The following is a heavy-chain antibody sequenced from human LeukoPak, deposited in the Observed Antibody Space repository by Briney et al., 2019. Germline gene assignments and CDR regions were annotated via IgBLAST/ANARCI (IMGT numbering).Heavy chain of an antibody. Sequence: SETLSLTCTVSGGSISSSSYYWGWIRQPPGKGLEWIGSIYYSGSTYYNPSLKSRVTISVDTSKNQFSLKLSSVTAADTAVYYCARTPWDYDSSGYSGGSGFDYWGQGTLVTVSS. J-gene: IGHJ4*02. CDR1: GGSISSSSYY. CDR3: ARTPWDYDSSGYSGGSGFDY. D-gene: IGHD3-22*01. V-gene: IGHV4-39*07. CDR2: IYYSGST.